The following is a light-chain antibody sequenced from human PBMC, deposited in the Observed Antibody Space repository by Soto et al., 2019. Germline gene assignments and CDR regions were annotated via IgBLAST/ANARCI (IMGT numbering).Light chain of an antibody. Sequence: QSALTQPASVSGSPGQSITISCTGTSSDVGGYNYLSWYQQHPGKAPKLMIYEVNKRPSGVPDRFSGSKSGNTASLIVSGLQAEDEADYYCSSYAGSNNLVFAGGTKVTVL. CDR1: SSDVGGYNY. CDR3: SSYAGSNNLV. CDR2: EVN. V-gene: IGLV2-8*01. J-gene: IGLJ3*02.